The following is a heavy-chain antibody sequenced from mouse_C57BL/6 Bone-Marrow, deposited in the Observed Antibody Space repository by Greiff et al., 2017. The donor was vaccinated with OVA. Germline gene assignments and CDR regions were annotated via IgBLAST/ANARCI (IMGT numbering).Heavy chain of an antibody. V-gene: IGHV1-81*01. CDR1: GYTFTSYG. D-gene: IGHD2-3*01. J-gene: IGHJ3*01. CDR2: IYPRSGNT. Sequence: VQLKESGAELARPGASVKLSCKASGYTFTSYGISWVKQRTGQGLEWIGEIYPRSGNTYYNEKFKGKATLTADKSSSTAYMELRSLTSEDSAVYFCARWLTPWFAYWGQGTLVTVSA. CDR3: ARWLTPWFAY.